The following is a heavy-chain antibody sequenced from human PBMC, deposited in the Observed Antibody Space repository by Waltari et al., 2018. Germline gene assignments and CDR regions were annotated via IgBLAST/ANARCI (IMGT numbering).Heavy chain of an antibody. Sequence: EVQLVESGGGLIQPGGSLRLSCTASGFTVSSNYMSWVRRVPGKGLEWVSVIYSGGSTYYADSVKGRFTISRDNSKNTLYLQMNSLRAEDTAVYYCAREGITMVRGVIVYWGQGTLVTVSS. J-gene: IGHJ4*02. CDR2: IYSGGST. CDR1: GFTVSSNY. V-gene: IGHV3-53*01. CDR3: AREGITMVRGVIVY. D-gene: IGHD3-10*01.